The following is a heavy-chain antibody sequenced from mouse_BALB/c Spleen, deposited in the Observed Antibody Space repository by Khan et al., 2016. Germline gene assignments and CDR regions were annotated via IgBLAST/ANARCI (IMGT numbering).Heavy chain of an antibody. V-gene: IGHV1-7*01. J-gene: IGHJ1*01. CDR2: INPSTGYT. CDR3: ARWYWYFDV. CDR1: GYTFTSYW. Sequence: QVQLQQSGAELAKPGASVKMSCKASGYTFTSYWMHWVKQRPGQGLEWIGYINPSTGYTEYNQKFKDKAILTADKSSSTAYMQLTSLTSEDSAVXDCARWYWYFDVWGAGTTVTVSS.